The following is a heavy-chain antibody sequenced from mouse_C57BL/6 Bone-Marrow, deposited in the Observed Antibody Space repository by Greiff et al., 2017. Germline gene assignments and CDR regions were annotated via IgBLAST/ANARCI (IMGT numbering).Heavy chain of an antibody. CDR3: ARNNYYGSSYPYYAMDY. D-gene: IGHD1-1*01. V-gene: IGHV5-6*02. CDR2: ISSGGSYT. J-gene: IGHJ4*01. CDR1: GFTFSSYG. Sequence: EVKLVESGGDLVKPGGSLKLSCAASGFTFSSYGMSWVRQTPDKRLEWVATISSGGSYTYYPDSVKGRFTIPRDNAKNTLYLQMSSLKSEDTAMYYCARNNYYGSSYPYYAMDYWGQGTSVTVSS.